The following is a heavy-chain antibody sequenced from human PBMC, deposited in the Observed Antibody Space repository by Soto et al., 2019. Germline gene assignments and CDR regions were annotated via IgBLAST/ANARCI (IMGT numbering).Heavy chain of an antibody. Sequence: EVQLVESGGGLVQPGGSLRLSCAASGFTFSSYEMNWVRQAPGKGLEWVSYISSSGSTIYYADSVKGRFTISRDNAKNSLYLQMNSLRAEDTAVCYCARDLKTPAAGIDYWGQGTLVTVSS. CDR3: ARDLKTPAAGIDY. CDR1: GFTFSSYE. CDR2: ISSSGSTI. V-gene: IGHV3-48*03. D-gene: IGHD6-13*01. J-gene: IGHJ4*02.